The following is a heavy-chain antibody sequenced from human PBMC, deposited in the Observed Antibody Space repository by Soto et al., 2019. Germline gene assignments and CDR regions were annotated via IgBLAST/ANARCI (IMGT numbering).Heavy chain of an antibody. V-gene: IGHV4-34*01. CDR2: INHSGST. J-gene: IGHJ4*02. Sequence: ETLSLTCAVYGGSFSGYYWSWIRQPPGKGLEWIGEINHSGSTNYNPSLKSRVTISVDTSKNQFSLKLSSVTAADTAVYYCARGVRSRYFDYWGQGTLVTVSS. CDR1: GGSFSGYY. CDR3: ARGVRSRYFDY.